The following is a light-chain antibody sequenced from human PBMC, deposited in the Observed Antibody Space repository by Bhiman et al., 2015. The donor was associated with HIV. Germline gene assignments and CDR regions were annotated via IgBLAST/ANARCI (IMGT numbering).Light chain of an antibody. CDR1: SSNIGNNY. CDR3: QSYDSSLSVWV. J-gene: IGLJ3*02. Sequence: QSVLTQPPSVSAAPGQKVTISCSGSSSNIGNNYVSWYQQFPGTAPKLLIHGNSNRPSGVPDRFSGSKSGTSASLAITGLQAEDEADYYCQSYDSSLSVWVFGGGTKLTVL. V-gene: IGLV1-40*01. CDR2: GNS.